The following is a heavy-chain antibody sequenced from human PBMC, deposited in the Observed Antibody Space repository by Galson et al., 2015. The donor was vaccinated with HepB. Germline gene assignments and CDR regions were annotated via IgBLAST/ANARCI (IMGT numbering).Heavy chain of an antibody. V-gene: IGHV1-18*04. D-gene: IGHD5-12*01. Sequence: SVKVSCKASGYTFTSYGISWVRQAPGQGLEWMGWISAYNGNTNYAQKLQGRVTMTTDTSTSTAYMELRSLRSDDTAVYYCAREGYRDIAPHYYYYGMDVWGQGTTVTVSS. J-gene: IGHJ6*02. CDR2: ISAYNGNT. CDR3: AREGYRDIAPHYYYYGMDV. CDR1: GYTFTSYG.